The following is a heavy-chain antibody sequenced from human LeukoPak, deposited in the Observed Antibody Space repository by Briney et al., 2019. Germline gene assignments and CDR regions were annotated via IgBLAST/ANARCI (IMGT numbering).Heavy chain of an antibody. CDR2: ITGGSNYM. CDR1: GLPFSSYT. CDR3: ARTGYSSGSAQTFFDY. D-gene: IGHD6-19*01. V-gene: IGHV3-21*01. Sequence: PGGSLRLSCAASGLPFSSYTMNWVRQAPGRGLEWVSSITGGSNYMYYRDSVKGRFTISRDNARNSLYLQMNSLRAEDTAVYYCARTGYSSGSAQTFFDYWGQGTLVTVSS. J-gene: IGHJ4*02.